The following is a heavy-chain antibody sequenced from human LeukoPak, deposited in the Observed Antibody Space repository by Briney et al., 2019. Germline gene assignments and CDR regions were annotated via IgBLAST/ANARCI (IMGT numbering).Heavy chain of an antibody. V-gene: IGHV3-30*04. CDR3: AREWGDGWNFDY. J-gene: IGHJ4*02. CDR2: LSYDGSNK. Sequence: PGRSLRLSCAASGFTFSSYSMHWVRQAPGKGLEWVAVLSYDGSNKYYADSVKGRFTISRDNSKNTLYLQMNSLRSEDTAVYYCAREWGDGWNFDYWGQGTLVTVSS. CDR1: GFTFSSYS. D-gene: IGHD5-24*01.